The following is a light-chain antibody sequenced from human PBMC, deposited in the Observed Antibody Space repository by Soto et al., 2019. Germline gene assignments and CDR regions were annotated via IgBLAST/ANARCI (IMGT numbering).Light chain of an antibody. Sequence: QSVLTQPASVSGSPGQSITISCTGTSSDVGGYNYVPWYQQHPGKAPKLMIYDVSNRLSGVSNRFSGSKSGNTASLTISGLQAEDEADYYCSSYTSSSPVVFGGGTKLTVL. CDR1: SSDVGGYNY. CDR2: DVS. J-gene: IGLJ2*01. CDR3: SSYTSSSPVV. V-gene: IGLV2-14*01.